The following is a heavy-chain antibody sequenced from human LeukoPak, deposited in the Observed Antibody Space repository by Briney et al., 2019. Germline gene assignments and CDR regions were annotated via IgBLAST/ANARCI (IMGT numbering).Heavy chain of an antibody. D-gene: IGHD3-9*01. Sequence: PGGSLRLSCAASGFTFKRYHMSWVRQAPGKGLEWVASIDGRDNTFYADSVKGRFTISRDNSKNTLFVQMNGLETDDTAVYYCAKAVAGVDIFDYWGQGTLVTVSS. CDR1: GFTFKRYH. J-gene: IGHJ4*02. CDR3: AKAVAGVDIFDY. V-gene: IGHV3-23*01. CDR2: IDGRDNT.